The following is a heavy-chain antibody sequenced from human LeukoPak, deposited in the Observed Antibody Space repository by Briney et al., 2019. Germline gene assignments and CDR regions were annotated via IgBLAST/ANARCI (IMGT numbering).Heavy chain of an antibody. D-gene: IGHD2-2*03. J-gene: IGHJ3*02. V-gene: IGHV4-31*03. Sequence: PSETLSLTCTVSGVSISSGGYYWSWIRQHPGKGLEWIGYIYYSGSTYHNPSLKSRVTISVDTSKNQFSLKLSSVTAADTAVYYCARDGSARNAFDIWGQGTMVTVSS. CDR3: ARDGSARNAFDI. CDR2: IYYSGST. CDR1: GVSISSGGYY.